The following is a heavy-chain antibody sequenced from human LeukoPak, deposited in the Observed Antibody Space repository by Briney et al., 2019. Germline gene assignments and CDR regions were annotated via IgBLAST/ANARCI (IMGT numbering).Heavy chain of an antibody. J-gene: IGHJ2*01. CDR2: IYYSGGT. Sequence: PSETLSLTCTVSGGSISSGDHYWSWVRRPPGKGLEWMGFIYYSGGTYYNPSLKSRVTISVDTSKNQFSLRLGSVTAADTAVYYCAREVAVTPHYDNSGYNSTWYFGLWGRGTLVTVS. CDR3: AREVAVTPHYDNSGYNSTWYFGL. D-gene: IGHD3-22*01. CDR1: GGSISSGDHY. V-gene: IGHV4-30-4*01.